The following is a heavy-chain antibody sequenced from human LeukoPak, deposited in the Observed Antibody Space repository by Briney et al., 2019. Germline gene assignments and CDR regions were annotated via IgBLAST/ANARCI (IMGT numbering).Heavy chain of an antibody. CDR2: IYLYGTT. J-gene: IGHJ3*02. D-gene: IGHD6-6*01. Sequence: SETLSLTCSVSIGSISSSKWWSWVRQSPVKGLEWIGEIYLYGTTNYNPSFTSRVTMSVDTSKNQFSLKLSSVTAADTAVYYCARAPLGHSSSPHAFDIWGQGTMVTVSS. CDR1: IGSISSSKW. CDR3: ARAPLGHSSSPHAFDI. V-gene: IGHV4-4*02.